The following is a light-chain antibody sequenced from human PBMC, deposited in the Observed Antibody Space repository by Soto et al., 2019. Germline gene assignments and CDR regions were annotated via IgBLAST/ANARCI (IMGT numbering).Light chain of an antibody. CDR1: SSDVGGYNF. CDR2: EVS. V-gene: IGLV2-8*01. CDR3: CSFGGGNKVL. Sequence: QSALTQPPSASGSPGQSVTISCTGTSSDVGGYNFVSWYQQHPGKVPKPMIYEVSKRPSGVPDRFSSSKSGNTASLTVSGLQAEDEADYYCCSFGGGNKVLFGGGTKLTV. J-gene: IGLJ3*02.